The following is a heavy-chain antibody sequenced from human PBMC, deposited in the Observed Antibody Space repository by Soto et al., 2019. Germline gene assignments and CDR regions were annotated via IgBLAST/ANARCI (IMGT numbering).Heavy chain of an antibody. CDR2: IGTANGNT. J-gene: IGHJ5*02. CDR3: ARANGFFDP. Sequence: QVQLVQSGAEVKKPGASVKVSCKAAGYTFRSYDMHWVRQAPGQRLEWMGWIGTANGNTRYSREFQGRVTITRDTSANTVYMELSSLRSEDTAVFYCARANGFFDPWGQGTLVTVSS. CDR1: GYTFRSYD. V-gene: IGHV1-3*04. D-gene: IGHD2-8*01.